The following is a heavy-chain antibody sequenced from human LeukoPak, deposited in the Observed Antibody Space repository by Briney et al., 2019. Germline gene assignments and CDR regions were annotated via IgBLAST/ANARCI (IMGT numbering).Heavy chain of an antibody. CDR1: GFTFSRYW. CDR3: ARDVYDSSGYDY. Sequence: GGSLRLSCAASGFTFSRYWMHWVRQAPGKGLVWVSRINSDGSSTSYADSVKGRFTISRDNAKNTLYLQMNSLRAEDTAVYYCARDVYDSSGYDYWGQGTLVTVSS. J-gene: IGHJ4*02. V-gene: IGHV3-74*01. CDR2: INSDGSST. D-gene: IGHD3-22*01.